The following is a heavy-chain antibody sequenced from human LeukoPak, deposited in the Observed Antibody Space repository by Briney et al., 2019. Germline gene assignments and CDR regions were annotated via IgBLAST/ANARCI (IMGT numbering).Heavy chain of an antibody. CDR1: GFTFSSYE. CDR2: ISSSGSTI. D-gene: IGHD6-13*01. V-gene: IGHV3-48*03. CDR3: ARRAAGGGNNWFDP. J-gene: IGHJ5*02. Sequence: HTGGSLRLSCAASGFTFSSYEMNWVRQAPGRGLEWVSYISSSGSTIYYADSVKGRFTISRDNAKNSLYLQMNSLRVEDTAVYHCARRAAGGGNNWFDPWGQGTLVTVSS.